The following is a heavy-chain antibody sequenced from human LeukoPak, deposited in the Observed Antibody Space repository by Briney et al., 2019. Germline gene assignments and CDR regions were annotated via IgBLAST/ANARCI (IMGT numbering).Heavy chain of an antibody. Sequence: NPSETLSLTCTVSGGSISSSSYYWGWIRQPPGKGLEWIGSIYYSESTYYNPSLKSRVTISVDTSKNQFSLKLSSVTAADTAVYYCARDKSQAYYDFWSGYGRPEPSYYMDVWGKGTTVTVSS. V-gene: IGHV4-39*02. D-gene: IGHD3-3*01. J-gene: IGHJ6*03. CDR3: ARDKSQAYYDFWSGYGRPEPSYYMDV. CDR1: GGSISSSSYY. CDR2: IYYSEST.